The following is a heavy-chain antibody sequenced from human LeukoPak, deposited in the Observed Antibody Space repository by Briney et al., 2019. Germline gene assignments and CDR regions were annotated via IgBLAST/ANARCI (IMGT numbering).Heavy chain of an antibody. D-gene: IGHD3-9*01. Sequence: GGPLRLSCAASGFTFNSYAMSWVRQAPGKGLEWVSAISGSGGSTYYADSVKARFTISRDNSKNTLYLQMNSLRAEDTAVYYCAKPLLRYFDWLLNWGQGTLVTVSS. CDR1: GFTFNSYA. J-gene: IGHJ4*02. V-gene: IGHV3-23*01. CDR3: AKPLLRYFDWLLN. CDR2: ISGSGGST.